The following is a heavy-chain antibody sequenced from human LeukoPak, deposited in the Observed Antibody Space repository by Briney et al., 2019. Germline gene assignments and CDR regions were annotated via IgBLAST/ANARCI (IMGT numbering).Heavy chain of an antibody. CDR2: ISYDGSNK. CDR3: GRDFADGPLD. J-gene: IGHJ4*02. V-gene: IGHV3-30*04. Sequence: GRSLRLSCAASGFTFSSYAMHWVRQAPGKGLERVAVISYDGSNKYYADSVKGRFTISRDNSKNTLYLQMNSLRAEDTAVYYCGRDFADGPLDWGQGTLVTVSS. CDR1: GFTFSSYA.